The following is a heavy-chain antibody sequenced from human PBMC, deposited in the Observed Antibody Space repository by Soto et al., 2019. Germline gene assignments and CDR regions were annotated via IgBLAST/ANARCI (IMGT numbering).Heavy chain of an antibody. J-gene: IGHJ4*02. V-gene: IGHV4-34*01. CDR2: INHSGST. Sequence: SETLSLTCAVYGGSFSGYYWSWIRQPPGKGLEWIGEINHSGSTNYNPSLKSRVTISVDTSKNQFSLKLSSVAAADTAVYYCASVAEGHFDYWGQGTLVTVSS. CDR3: ASVAEGHFDY. CDR1: GGSFSGYY.